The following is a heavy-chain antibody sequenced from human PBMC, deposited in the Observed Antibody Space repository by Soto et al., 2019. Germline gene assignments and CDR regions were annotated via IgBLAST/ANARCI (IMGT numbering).Heavy chain of an antibody. J-gene: IGHJ4*02. V-gene: IGHV4-59*01. CDR2: IYYSGST. CDR1: GGSISSYY. Sequence: QVQLQESGPGLVKPSETLSLTCTVSGGSISSYYWSWIRQPPGQGLEWIGYIYYSGSTNYNPSLKSRVTIPGDESKNQFSLKLSSVTAADTAVYYCARVLVYSYCSAPYFDYLVQGPLVTVSS. CDR3: ARVLVYSYCSAPYFDY. D-gene: IGHD2-15*01.